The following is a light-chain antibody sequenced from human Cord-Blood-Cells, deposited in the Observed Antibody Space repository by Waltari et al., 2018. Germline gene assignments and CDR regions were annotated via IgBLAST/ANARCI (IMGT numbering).Light chain of an antibody. CDR1: QSVSSN. CDR3: QQYNNWSWT. Sequence: EIVITQSPVTLSVSPGERATLSCRASQSVSSNLAWYQQKPGQAPRLLIYGASTRATGIPARFSGSGSGTEFTLTISSLQSEDFAVYYCQQYNNWSWTFGQGTKVEIK. CDR2: GAS. V-gene: IGKV3-15*01. J-gene: IGKJ1*01.